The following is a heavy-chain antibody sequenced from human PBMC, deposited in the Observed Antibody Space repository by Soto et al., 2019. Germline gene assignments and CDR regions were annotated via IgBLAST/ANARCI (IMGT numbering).Heavy chain of an antibody. V-gene: IGHV3-48*02. J-gene: IGHJ4*02. CDR1: GFTFSSYS. CDR2: INFSSDVI. CDR3: VRVAGGIFV. D-gene: IGHD3-9*01. Sequence: DVQLVESGGGLVQPGGSLRLSCSASGFTFSSYSMNWVRQAPGKGLEWLSYINFSSDVIYYADSVKGRFTISRDNAENSLFLQMSSLRDEDTGVYYCVRVAGGIFVWGQGTLVTVSS.